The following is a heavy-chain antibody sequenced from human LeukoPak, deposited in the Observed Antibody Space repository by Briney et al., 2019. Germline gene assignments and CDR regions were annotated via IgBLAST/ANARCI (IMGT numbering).Heavy chain of an antibody. D-gene: IGHD3-9*01. CDR3: AKDKDPLNYDILTHRSFDL. V-gene: IGHV3-30-3*01. Sequence: GGSLRLSCAASGFSFRNYAMHWVRQAPGKGLEWVAVISLDGAKTSYGDYVKGRFTISRDNSNNTLYLQMNSLRTEDTALYYCAKDKDPLNYDILTHRSFDLWGRGTLATVSS. CDR1: GFSFRNYA. J-gene: IGHJ2*01. CDR2: ISLDGAKT.